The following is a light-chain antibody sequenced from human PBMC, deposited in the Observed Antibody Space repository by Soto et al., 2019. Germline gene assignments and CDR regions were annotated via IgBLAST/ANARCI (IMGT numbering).Light chain of an antibody. CDR1: QTVKNNY. CDR2: GAS. J-gene: IGKJ1*01. Sequence: ETVLTQSPGTLSLSPGEGATLSCRASQTVKNNYLAWYQQRRGLAPRLLVCGASGRATGIPDRFSGSGSGTDFTLTITRLEPEDFAVYYCQQYGSSGTFGQGTKVDIK. V-gene: IGKV3-20*01. CDR3: QQYGSSGT.